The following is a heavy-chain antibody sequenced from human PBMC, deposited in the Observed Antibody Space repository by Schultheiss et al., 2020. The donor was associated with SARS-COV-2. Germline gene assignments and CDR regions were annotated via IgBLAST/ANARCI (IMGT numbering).Heavy chain of an antibody. V-gene: IGHV4-59*01. CDR2: VFYTGSIFHTGST. D-gene: IGHD6-13*01. CDR3: ARENVAAIGGFDP. Sequence: SETLSLTCTVSGGSISSYYWSWIRQPPGKGLEWIGNVFYTGSIFHTGSTNYNPSLKSRVTISVDTTKSHFSLKLTSVTAADTAVYFCARENVAAIGGFDPWGQGTLVTVSS. J-gene: IGHJ5*02. CDR1: GGSISSYY.